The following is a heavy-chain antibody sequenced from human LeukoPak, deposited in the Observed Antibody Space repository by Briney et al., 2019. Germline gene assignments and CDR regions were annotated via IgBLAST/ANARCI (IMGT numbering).Heavy chain of an antibody. CDR2: INHSGST. CDR1: GGSFSGYY. Sequence: SETLSLTCAVYGGSFSGYYWSWIRQPPGKGLGWIGEINHSGSTNYNPSLKSRVTISVDTSKNQFSLKLSSVTAADTAVYYCARGTPTPSYDYVWGSYRFDYWGQGTLVTVSS. J-gene: IGHJ4*02. V-gene: IGHV4-34*01. D-gene: IGHD3-16*02. CDR3: ARGTPTPSYDYVWGSYRFDY.